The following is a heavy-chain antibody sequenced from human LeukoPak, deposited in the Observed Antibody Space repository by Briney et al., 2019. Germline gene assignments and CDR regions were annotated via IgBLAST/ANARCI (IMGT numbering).Heavy chain of an antibody. D-gene: IGHD1-26*01. V-gene: IGHV4-39*01. J-gene: IGHJ4*02. CDR1: GGSISSSSYY. CDR2: IYYSGST. Sequence: SETLSLACTVSGGSISSSSYYWGWIRQPPGKGLEWIGSIYYSGSTYYNPSLKSRVTISVDTSKNQFSLKLSSVTAADTAVYYCARQGKGYSPSFDYWGQGTLVTVSS. CDR3: ARQGKGYSPSFDY.